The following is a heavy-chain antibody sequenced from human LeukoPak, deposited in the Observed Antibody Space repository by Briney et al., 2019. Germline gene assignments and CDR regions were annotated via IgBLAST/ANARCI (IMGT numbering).Heavy chain of an antibody. CDR1: GYTLTELS. V-gene: IGHV1-24*01. CDR2: FDPEDGET. D-gene: IGHD3-10*01. CDR3: ARGPLTIEYNAMDV. J-gene: IGHJ6*02. Sequence: GPVKVSCKVSGYTLTELSMHWVRQAPGKGLEWMGGFDPEDGETIYAQKFQGRVTMTEDTSTDTAYMELSSLRSEDTAVYYCARGPLTIEYNAMDVWGQGTTVTVSS.